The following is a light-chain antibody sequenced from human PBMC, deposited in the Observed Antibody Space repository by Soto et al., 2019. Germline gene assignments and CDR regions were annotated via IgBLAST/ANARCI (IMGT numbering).Light chain of an antibody. J-gene: IGLJ3*02. V-gene: IGLV2-11*01. CDR2: DVT. Sequence: QSALTQPRSVSGSPGQSVTISCSGTSSDLGGYNYVSWYQHHPGKAPKLMIYDVTLRPSGVPDRFSGSKSGNTASLTISGLQAEDEADYYYCSYAGSFTWVFGGGTKLTVL. CDR3: CSYAGSFTWV. CDR1: SSDLGGYNY.